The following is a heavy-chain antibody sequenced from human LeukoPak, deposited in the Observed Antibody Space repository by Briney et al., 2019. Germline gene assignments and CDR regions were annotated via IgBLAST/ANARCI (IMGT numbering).Heavy chain of an antibody. CDR3: AKDEMATIFLPFDY. CDR1: GFTFSSYA. D-gene: IGHD5-24*01. V-gene: IGHV3-30*02. CDR2: IRYDGSNK. Sequence: PGGSLRLSCAASGFTFSSYAMHWVRQAPGKGLEWVAFIRYDGSNKYYADSVKGRFTISRDNSKNTLYLQMNSLRAEDTAVYYCAKDEMATIFLPFDYWGQGTLVTVSS. J-gene: IGHJ4*02.